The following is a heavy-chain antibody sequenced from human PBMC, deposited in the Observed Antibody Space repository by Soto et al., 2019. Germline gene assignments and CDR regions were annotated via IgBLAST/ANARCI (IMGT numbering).Heavy chain of an antibody. D-gene: IGHD3-22*01. V-gene: IGHV1-18*01. Sequence: GASVKVSCKASGYTFTSYGISWVRQAPGQGLEWMGWISAYNGNTNYAQKLQSIVTMTTDTSTSTAYMELRSLRSDDTAVYYCARDDYYDSSGLLDYWGQGTLVTVSS. J-gene: IGHJ4*02. CDR3: ARDDYYDSSGLLDY. CDR1: GYTFTSYG. CDR2: ISAYNGNT.